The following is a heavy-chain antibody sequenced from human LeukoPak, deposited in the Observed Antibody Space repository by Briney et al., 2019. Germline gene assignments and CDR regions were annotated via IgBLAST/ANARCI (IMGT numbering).Heavy chain of an antibody. Sequence: SETLSLTYTVSGGSISSTNYYWGWIRQPPGKGLEWIESIHYSQTPYYNPSLQSRVTISVDTSKDQFSLELSSVAAADPAVYCCASLVVPMGGFENWGQGTLVTVSS. CDR1: GGSISSTNYY. CDR2: IHYSQTP. V-gene: IGHV4-39*01. D-gene: IGHD2-15*01. J-gene: IGHJ4*02. CDR3: ASLVVPMGGFEN.